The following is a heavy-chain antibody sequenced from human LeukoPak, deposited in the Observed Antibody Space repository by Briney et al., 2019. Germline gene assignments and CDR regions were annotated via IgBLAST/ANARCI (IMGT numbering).Heavy chain of an antibody. CDR3: ARDFRGYYDFWSGYVNY. J-gene: IGHJ4*02. D-gene: IGHD3-3*01. CDR2: ISSSSSYI. V-gene: IGHV3-21*01. CDR1: GFTFSSYS. Sequence: GGSLRLSCAASGFTFSSYSMNWVRQAPGKGLEWVSSISSSSSYIYYADSVKGRFTISRDNAKNSLYLQMNSLRAEDTAVYYCARDFRGYYDFWSGYVNYWGQGTLVTVSS.